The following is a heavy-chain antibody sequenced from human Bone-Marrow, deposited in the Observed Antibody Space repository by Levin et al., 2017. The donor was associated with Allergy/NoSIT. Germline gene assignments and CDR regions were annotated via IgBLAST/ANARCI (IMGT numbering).Heavy chain of an antibody. CDR2: INHSGST. V-gene: IGHV4-34*01. Sequence: SETLSLTCAVYGGSFSGYYWSWIRQPPGKGLEWIGEINHSGSTNYNPSLKSRVTISVDTSKNQFSLKLSSVTAADTAVYYCARVRSGGGFDYWGQGTLVTVSS. D-gene: IGHD5-12*01. CDR1: GGSFSGYY. J-gene: IGHJ4*02. CDR3: ARVRSGGGFDY.